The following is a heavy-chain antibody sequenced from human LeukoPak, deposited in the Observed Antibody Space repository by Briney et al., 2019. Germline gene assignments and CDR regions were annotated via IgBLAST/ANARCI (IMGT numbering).Heavy chain of an antibody. J-gene: IGHJ4*02. CDR3: ARAYGSGSSYHPDY. CDR1: GYTFTSYG. Sequence: EASVKVSCKASGYTFTSYGISWVRQAPGQGLEWMGWINPNSGGTNSSQKFQDRVTLTRDTSISTAYMELGSLRSDDTAIYYCARAYGSGSSYHPDYWGQGTLVTVSS. D-gene: IGHD3-10*01. V-gene: IGHV1-2*02. CDR2: INPNSGGT.